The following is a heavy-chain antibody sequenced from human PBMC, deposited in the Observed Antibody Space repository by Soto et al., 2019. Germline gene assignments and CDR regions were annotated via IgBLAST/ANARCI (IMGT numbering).Heavy chain of an antibody. V-gene: IGHV1-18*01. D-gene: IGHD3-3*01. CDR3: AREDFWSGYYTGGIDY. CDR2: ISTHNGNT. CDR1: GYTLTSYG. J-gene: IGHJ4*02. Sequence: QVQLVQSGAEVKKPGASVKVSCKASGYTLTSYGFSWVRQAPGQGLEWMGWISTHNGNTNYAQKLQGRVTMTTEISTRTAYRELRRLRSDDTAVYYCAREDFWSGYYTGGIDYWGQGTLVTVSS.